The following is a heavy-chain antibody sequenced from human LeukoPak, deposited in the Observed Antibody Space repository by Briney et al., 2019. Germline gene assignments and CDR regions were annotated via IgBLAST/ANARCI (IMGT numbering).Heavy chain of an antibody. J-gene: IGHJ4*02. V-gene: IGHV3-49*04. CDR2: IRSKAYGGTT. D-gene: IGHD6-19*01. CDR1: GFTFDDYA. CDR3: TSGRRYSSGWYYFDY. Sequence: GGSLRLSCIASGFTFDDYAMSWVRQAPGMGLEWVGFIRSKAYGGTTEYAASVKGRFTISRDDSKSIAYLQMNSLKTEDTAVYYCTSGRRYSSGWYYFDYWGQGTLVTVSS.